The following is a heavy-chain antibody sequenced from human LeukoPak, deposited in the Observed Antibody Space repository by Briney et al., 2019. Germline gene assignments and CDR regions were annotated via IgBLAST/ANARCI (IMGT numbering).Heavy chain of an antibody. Sequence: GGSLRLSCAASGFTFSTYAMSWVHQAPGKGLEWVSGISGSGDRTYIADSVKGRFTISRDNSENTMYLQMNSLRADDTAIYYCARDVRGYRRPLHYWGQGTLVTVSS. V-gene: IGHV3-23*01. J-gene: IGHJ4*02. CDR2: ISGSGDRT. CDR1: GFTFSTYA. D-gene: IGHD5-18*01. CDR3: ARDVRGYRRPLHY.